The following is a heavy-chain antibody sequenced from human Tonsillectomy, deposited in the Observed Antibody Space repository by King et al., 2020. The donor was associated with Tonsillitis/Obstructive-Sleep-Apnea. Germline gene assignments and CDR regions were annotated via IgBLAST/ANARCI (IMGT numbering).Heavy chain of an antibody. V-gene: IGHV4-61*01. J-gene: IGHJ5*02. CDR3: AREFPCGGSCYLGWFDP. CDR2: IYYSGST. D-gene: IGHD2-15*01. Sequence: VQLQESGPGLVKPSETLSLTCTVSGGSVSSGSYYWSWIRQPPGKGLEWIGYIYYSGSTNYNPSLKSRVTISVDTSKNQFSLKLSSVTAADTALYYCAREFPCGGSCYLGWFDPWGQGTLVTVSS. CDR1: GGSVSSGSYY.